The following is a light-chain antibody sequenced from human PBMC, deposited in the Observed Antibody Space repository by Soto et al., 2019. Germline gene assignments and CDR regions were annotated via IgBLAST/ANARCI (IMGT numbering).Light chain of an antibody. CDR2: GAS. J-gene: IGKJ1*01. Sequence: EIVLTQFPGTLSLSPGERANLSCRASQSVGSNYLAWYQQRPGQPPNLLIFGASHRAPDIPDRFSGSGSGTDFTLTISRLEPEDFAVYYCQQYGGSVQTFGQGTKVEIK. CDR3: QQYGGSVQT. V-gene: IGKV3-20*01. CDR1: QSVGSNY.